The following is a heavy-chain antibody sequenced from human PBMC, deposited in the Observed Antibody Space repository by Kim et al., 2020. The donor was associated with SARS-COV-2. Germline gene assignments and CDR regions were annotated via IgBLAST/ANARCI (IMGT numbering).Heavy chain of an antibody. J-gene: IGHJ4*02. CDR1: GFPFSSYW. Sequence: GGSLRLSCAASGFPFSSYWMSWVRQAPGKGLEWVANIKQDGSEKYYADSVRGRFTISRDNAKNSLYLQMNSLRAEDTAVYYCARDGSGRFFDYWGQGTLVTVSS. D-gene: IGHD3-10*01. V-gene: IGHV3-7*03. CDR3: ARDGSGRFFDY. CDR2: IKQDGSEK.